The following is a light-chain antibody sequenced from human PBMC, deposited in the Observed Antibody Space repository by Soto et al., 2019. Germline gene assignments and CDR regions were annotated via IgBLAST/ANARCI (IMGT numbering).Light chain of an antibody. J-gene: IGKJ2*01. Sequence: EIVMTQSPATLSVSPGERATLSCRASQSVSSNLAWYQQKPGQAPRLLIYGASTRATGIPARFSGSGSGTEFTLPISSLQSEDFAVYYCQQYNTWPPMYTFGQGTKLEIK. CDR3: QQYNTWPPMYT. V-gene: IGKV3-15*01. CDR1: QSVSSN. CDR2: GAS.